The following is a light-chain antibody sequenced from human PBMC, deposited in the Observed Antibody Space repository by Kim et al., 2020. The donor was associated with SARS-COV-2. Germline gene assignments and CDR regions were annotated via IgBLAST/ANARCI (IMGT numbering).Light chain of an antibody. CDR1: QTIINNY. CDR3: QQYGISPT. J-gene: IGKJ4*01. Sequence: EIVLTQSPGTLSLSPGERATLSCRSSQTIINNYLAWYQHKPSQPPRLLIDGASSRATGIPDRFSGSGSGTDFTLTISRLEPEDFAVYYCQQYGISPTFGGGTKVDIK. V-gene: IGKV3-20*01. CDR2: GAS.